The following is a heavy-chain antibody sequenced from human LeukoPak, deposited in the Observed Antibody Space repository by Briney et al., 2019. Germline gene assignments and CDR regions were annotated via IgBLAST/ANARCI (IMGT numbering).Heavy chain of an antibody. CDR1: GFTFDDYA. J-gene: IGHJ4*02. D-gene: IGHD2-21*01. Sequence: GRSLRLSCAASGFTFDDYAMHWVRQAPGKGLEWVSGISWNSGSIGYADSVKGRFTISRDNAKNSLYLQMNSLRAEDTALYYCAKDMTAYVNYFDYWGQGTLVTVSS. V-gene: IGHV3-9*01. CDR3: AKDMTAYVNYFDY. CDR2: ISWNSGSI.